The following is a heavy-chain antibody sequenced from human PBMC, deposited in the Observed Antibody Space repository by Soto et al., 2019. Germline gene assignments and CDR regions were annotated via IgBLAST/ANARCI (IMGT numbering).Heavy chain of an antibody. V-gene: IGHV3-33*01. CDR3: ARDNGIYSGYDEAFDY. CDR1: GFTFSDYG. D-gene: IGHD5-12*01. CDR2: IWYDGSNK. Sequence: GGSLRLSCAASGFTFSDYGIHWVRQAPGKGLEWVAVIWYDGSNKYYADSVKGRFTISRDNSKNTLYLQMNSLRAEDTAVYYCARDNGIYSGYDEAFDYWGQGTLVTVSS. J-gene: IGHJ4*02.